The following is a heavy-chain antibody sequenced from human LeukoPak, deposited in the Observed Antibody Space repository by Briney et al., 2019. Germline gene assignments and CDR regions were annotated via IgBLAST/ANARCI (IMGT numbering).Heavy chain of an antibody. Sequence: GESLKISCKGSGYSFTSYWIGWVRQMPGKGLEWMGIIHPGDSDTRYSPSFQGQVTISADESISTAYLQWSSLKASDTAMYYCARRPPYCSGGSCYYDYWGQGTLVTVSS. CDR2: IHPGDSDT. D-gene: IGHD2-15*01. J-gene: IGHJ4*02. CDR3: ARRPPYCSGGSCYYDY. V-gene: IGHV5-51*01. CDR1: GYSFTSYW.